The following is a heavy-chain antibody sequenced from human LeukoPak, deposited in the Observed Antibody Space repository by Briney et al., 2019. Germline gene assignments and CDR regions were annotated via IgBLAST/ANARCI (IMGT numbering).Heavy chain of an antibody. CDR3: ARQIASAGTAGLDF. Sequence: SETLSLTCTVSGGSISSYYWSWVRQPAGKGLEWIGRIYSTGSTNYNPSLKSRVTMSVDTSKNQFSLRLRSVTAADTAVYYCARQIASAGTAGLDFWGQGALVTVSS. D-gene: IGHD6-13*01. J-gene: IGHJ4*02. V-gene: IGHV4-4*07. CDR2: IYSTGST. CDR1: GGSISSYY.